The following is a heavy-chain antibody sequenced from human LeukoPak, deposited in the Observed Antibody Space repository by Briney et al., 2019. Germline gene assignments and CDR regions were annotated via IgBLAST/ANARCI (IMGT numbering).Heavy chain of an antibody. CDR2: ISGSGGFT. V-gene: IGHV3-23*01. Sequence: GGTLRLSCAASGFTFSSYGMSWVRQAPGKGLEWVSAISGSGGFTYYADSVKGRFTISRDNAKNSLYLQMNSLRAEDTAVYYCARAKGSQLRYFDWLLLGPIDYWGQGTLVTVSS. CDR3: ARAKGSQLRYFDWLLLGPIDY. D-gene: IGHD3-9*01. CDR1: GFTFSSYG. J-gene: IGHJ4*02.